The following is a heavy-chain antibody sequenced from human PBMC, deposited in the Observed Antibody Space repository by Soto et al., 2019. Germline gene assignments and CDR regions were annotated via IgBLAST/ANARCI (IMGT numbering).Heavy chain of an antibody. V-gene: IGHV3-48*03. D-gene: IGHD2-2*02. CDR2: ISSSGSTI. CDR3: ARRNEIVVVPAAIRAFDI. J-gene: IGHJ3*02. CDR1: GFTFSSYE. Sequence: GGSLRLSCAASGFTFSSYEMNWVRQAPGKGLEWVSYISSSGSTIYYADSVKGRFTISRDNAKNSLYLQMNSLRAEDTAVYYCARRNEIVVVPAAIRAFDIWGQGTMVTVSS.